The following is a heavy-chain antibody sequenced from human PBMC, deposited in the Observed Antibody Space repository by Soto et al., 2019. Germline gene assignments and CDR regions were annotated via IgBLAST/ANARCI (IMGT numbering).Heavy chain of an antibody. D-gene: IGHD1-26*01. CDR3: ATAPYTGIYSLWGY. J-gene: IGHJ1*01. Sequence: ASVKVSCKASGGTFSGYAISWVRQAPGQGLEWMGGIIPFFGTAKYAQKFQGRVTITADESTSTAYMELSSLRSEDSAVYYCATAPYTGIYSLWGYWGQGTPDTGSS. CDR1: GGTFSGYA. V-gene: IGHV1-69*13. CDR2: IIPFFGTA.